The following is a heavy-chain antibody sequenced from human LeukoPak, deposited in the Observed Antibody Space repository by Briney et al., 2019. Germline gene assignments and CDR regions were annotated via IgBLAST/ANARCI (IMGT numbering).Heavy chain of an antibody. D-gene: IGHD6-19*01. CDR1: GGSFSGYY. Sequence: SETLSLTCAVYGGSFSGYYWSWIRQPPGKGLEWIGYIYYSGSTNYNPSLKRRVTISVDTSKNQFSLKLSSVTAADTAVYYCARGGIAVAHVDYWGQGTLVTVSS. V-gene: IGHV4-59*01. CDR3: ARGGIAVAHVDY. CDR2: IYYSGST. J-gene: IGHJ4*02.